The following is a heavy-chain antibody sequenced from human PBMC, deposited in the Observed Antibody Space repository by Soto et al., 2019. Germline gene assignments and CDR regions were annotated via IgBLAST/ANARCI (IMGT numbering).Heavy chain of an antibody. CDR2: IYYDATSK. CDR1: GFIFNNYG. Sequence: GGSLRLSCAASGFIFNNYGMQWVRQAPGKGLEWVALIYYDATSKFYADSVKVRFNISRDNSRDSLYLQVTSLRAEDTAVYYCARGYSSGFSSFDNWGQEAPVTVSS. J-gene: IGHJ4*02. CDR3: ARGYSSGFSSFDN. D-gene: IGHD3-22*01. V-gene: IGHV3-33*01.